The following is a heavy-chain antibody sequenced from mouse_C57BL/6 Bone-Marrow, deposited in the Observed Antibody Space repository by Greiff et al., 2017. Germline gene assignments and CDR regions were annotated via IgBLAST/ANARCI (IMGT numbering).Heavy chain of an antibody. CDR3: SRGELGSRYYAMDH. CDR2: ISDGGSYT. Sequence: EVKLMESGGGLVKPGASLKLSCAASGFTFSSYAMSWVRQTPEKRLEWVATISDGGSYTYYPENVKGRVTISRDNAKNNLYLELGHLKSEDSAMYYCSRGELGSRYYAMDHWGQGTSVAVSS. D-gene: IGHD3-3*01. V-gene: IGHV5-4*03. CDR1: GFTFSSYA. J-gene: IGHJ4*01.